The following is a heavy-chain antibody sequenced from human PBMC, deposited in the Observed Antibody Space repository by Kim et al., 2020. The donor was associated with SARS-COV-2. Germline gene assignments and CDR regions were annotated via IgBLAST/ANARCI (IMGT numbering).Heavy chain of an antibody. J-gene: IGHJ4*02. D-gene: IGHD6-19*01. CDR3: ARGYDGEQWLVPGIDY. CDR2: ISYDGSNK. V-gene: IGHV3-30-3*01. Sequence: GGSLRLSCAASGFTFSSYAMHWVRQAPGKGLEWVAVISYDGSNKYYADSVKGRFTISRDNSKNTLYLQMNSLRAEDTAVYYCARGYDGEQWLVPGIDYWGQGTLVTVSS. CDR1: GFTFSSYA.